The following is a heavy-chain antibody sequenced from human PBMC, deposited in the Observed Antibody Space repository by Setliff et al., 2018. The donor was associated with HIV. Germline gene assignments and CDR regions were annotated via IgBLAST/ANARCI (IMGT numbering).Heavy chain of an antibody. V-gene: IGHV3-66*02. D-gene: IGHD2-15*01. CDR1: GFIVSKNY. Sequence: PGASLTLSCAASGFIVSKNYMTWVRQAPGKGLEWVSVIYPDGTTYYADSVKGRFTISRDISKNTMSLRMNSLTTEDSAMYYCARGSSGAFSYYSSYIDVWGKGTTVTVSS. CDR2: IYPDGTT. J-gene: IGHJ6*03. CDR3: ARGSSGAFSYYSSYIDV.